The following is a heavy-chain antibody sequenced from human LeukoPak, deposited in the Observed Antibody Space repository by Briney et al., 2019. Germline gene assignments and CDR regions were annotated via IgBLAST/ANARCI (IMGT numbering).Heavy chain of an antibody. CDR1: DFTFSNHA. Sequence: GGSLRLSCPASDFTFSNHAMSGVRQAPGQGLQWVSALSGGGVAIYYADSVKGRFTISRDNSKNTLYLQMNSLRAEDTAVYYCAKDGFDYYDSSGYYYFNYWGQGTLVTVSS. D-gene: IGHD3-22*01. CDR2: LSGGGVAI. V-gene: IGHV3-23*01. CDR3: AKDGFDYYDSSGYYYFNY. J-gene: IGHJ4*02.